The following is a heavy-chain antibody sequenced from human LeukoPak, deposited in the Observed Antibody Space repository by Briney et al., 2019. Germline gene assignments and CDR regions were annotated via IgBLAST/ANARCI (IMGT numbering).Heavy chain of an antibody. CDR1: GFTLTTCG. V-gene: IGHV4-4*07. CDR3: ARARAGQIFDY. J-gene: IGHJ4*02. Sequence: KAGGSLRLSCAASGFTLTTCGMHWVRQAPGKGLEWIGRIYTSGSTNYNPSLKSRVTMSVDTSKNQFSLKLSSVTAADTAVYYCARARAGQIFDYWGQGTLVTVSS. D-gene: IGHD3-10*01. CDR2: IYTSGST.